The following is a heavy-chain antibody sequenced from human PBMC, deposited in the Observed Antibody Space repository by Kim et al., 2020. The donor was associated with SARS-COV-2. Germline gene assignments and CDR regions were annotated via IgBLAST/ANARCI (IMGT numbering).Heavy chain of an antibody. CDR2: ISSNGGST. J-gene: IGHJ4*02. Sequence: GGSLRLSCAASGFTFSSYAMHWVRQAPGKGLEYVSAISSNGGSTYYANSVKGRFTISRDNSKNTLYLQMGSLRAEDMAVYYCASGNWNYVDYWGQGTLVTVSS. CDR1: GFTFSSYA. CDR3: ASGNWNYVDY. V-gene: IGHV3-64*01. D-gene: IGHD1-1*01.